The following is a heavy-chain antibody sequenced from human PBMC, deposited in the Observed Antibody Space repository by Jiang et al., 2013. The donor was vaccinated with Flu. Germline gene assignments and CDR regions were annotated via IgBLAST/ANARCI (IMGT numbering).Heavy chain of an antibody. CDR1: GYIFTTYW. Sequence: SGAEVKKPGESLKISCKVSGYIFTTYWIGWVRQMPGKGPEWMGFVYPGDSDTRYSPSFQGQFTFSVDKSINTAYLQRSSLEASDTAIYYCARLLKPGGLDCWGQGTLVTVSS. D-gene: IGHD1-14*01. CDR2: VYPGDSDT. CDR3: ARLLKPGGLDC. J-gene: IGHJ4*02. V-gene: IGHV5-51*01.